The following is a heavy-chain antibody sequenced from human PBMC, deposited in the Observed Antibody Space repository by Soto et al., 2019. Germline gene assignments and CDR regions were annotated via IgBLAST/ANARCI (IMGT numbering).Heavy chain of an antibody. J-gene: IGHJ4*02. Sequence: SETLSLTCTVSGGSISSGGYYWSWILQHPGKGLEWIGYIYYSGSTYYNPSLKSRVTISVDTSKNQFSLKLSSVTAADTAVYYCARDPGSYDSSGYSELYFDYWGQGTLVTVSS. CDR2: IYYSGST. D-gene: IGHD3-22*01. CDR1: GGSISSGGYY. CDR3: ARDPGSYDSSGYSELYFDY. V-gene: IGHV4-31*03.